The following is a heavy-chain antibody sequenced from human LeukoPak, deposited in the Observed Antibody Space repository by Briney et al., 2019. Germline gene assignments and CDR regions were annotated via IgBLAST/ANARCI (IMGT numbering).Heavy chain of an antibody. V-gene: IGHV4-30-4*08. CDR2: IYYSGST. CDR1: GGSISRGDYY. CDR3: ARVVVPAPSPAFDI. J-gene: IGHJ3*02. Sequence: PSQTLSLTCTVSGGSISRGDYYWSWIRQPPGKGLEWIGYIYYSGSTYYNPSLKRRATISVDTSKNQFSLKLSSVTAADTAVYYCARVVVPAPSPAFDIWGQGTMVTVSS. D-gene: IGHD2-2*01.